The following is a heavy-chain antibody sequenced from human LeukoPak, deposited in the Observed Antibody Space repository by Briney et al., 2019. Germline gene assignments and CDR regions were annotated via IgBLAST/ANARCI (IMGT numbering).Heavy chain of an antibody. Sequence: PGGSLRLSCAASGFSFSSFGMHWVRQTPGKGLEWVAVIWYDGSDKYFADSVKGRFTISRVNSKNTLYLQMNSLRAEDTAVYYCARDWATRRFAYWGQGTLVTVSS. V-gene: IGHV3-33*01. J-gene: IGHJ4*02. D-gene: IGHD2-15*01. CDR1: GFSFSSFG. CDR3: ARDWATRRFAY. CDR2: IWYDGSDK.